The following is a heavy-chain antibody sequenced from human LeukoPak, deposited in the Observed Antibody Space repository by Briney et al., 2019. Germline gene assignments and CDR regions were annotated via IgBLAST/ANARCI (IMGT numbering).Heavy chain of an antibody. Sequence: ASVKVSCKASGYTFTSYYINWVRQAPGQGLEWMGLINTNYGNANYAQKLQDRVTMTTDTSTSTAYMELTSLRSDDTAVYYCARVYSTNYCGSGDRPFLFDYWGQGTVVTVSS. J-gene: IGHJ4*02. CDR1: GYTFTSYY. CDR3: ARVYSTNYCGSGDRPFLFDY. D-gene: IGHD3-10*01. V-gene: IGHV1-18*01. CDR2: INTNYGNA.